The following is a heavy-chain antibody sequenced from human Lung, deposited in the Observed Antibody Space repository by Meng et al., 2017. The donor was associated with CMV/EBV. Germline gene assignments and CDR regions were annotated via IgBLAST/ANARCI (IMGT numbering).Heavy chain of an antibody. CDR1: QFTFHLYA. CDR2: LDGGGSAA. J-gene: IGHJ4*02. V-gene: IGHV3-23*01. Sequence: CLGSQFTFHLYAMNWVRQAPGKRLEWVSSLDGGGSAANYADSVKGRFTISRDNSKNTLFLQMNSLRVDDTAIYYCAKDSRGYYQPFDYWGQGSLVTVSS. CDR3: AKDSRGYYQPFDY. D-gene: IGHD3-22*01.